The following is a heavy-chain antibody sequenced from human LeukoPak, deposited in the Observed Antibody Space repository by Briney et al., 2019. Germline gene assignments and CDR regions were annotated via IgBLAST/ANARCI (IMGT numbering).Heavy chain of an antibody. CDR2: IYPGDSDT. J-gene: IGHJ4*02. CDR3: ARRPLGYSYGSSFDY. Sequence: GESLKISCKGSGYSFTSYWIGCVRQMPGKGLEWMGIIYPGDSDTRYSPSFQGQVTISADKSISTAYLQWSSLKASDTAMYYCARRPLGYSYGSSFDYWGQGTLVTVSS. CDR1: GYSFTSYW. V-gene: IGHV5-51*01. D-gene: IGHD5-18*01.